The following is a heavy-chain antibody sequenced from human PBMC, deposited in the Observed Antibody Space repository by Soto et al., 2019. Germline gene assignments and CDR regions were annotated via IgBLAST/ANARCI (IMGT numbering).Heavy chain of an antibody. D-gene: IGHD5-12*01. Sequence: QVQLVQSGAEVKKPGSSVKVSCKASGGTFSSYAISWVRQAPGQGLEWMGGIIPIFGTATYAQKFQGRVTITADESTSTAYMELSSLRSEDTAVYYCARPNPRDGYNQGSFDYWGQGTLVTVSS. CDR2: IIPIFGTA. CDR3: ARPNPRDGYNQGSFDY. V-gene: IGHV1-69*12. CDR1: GGTFSSYA. J-gene: IGHJ4*02.